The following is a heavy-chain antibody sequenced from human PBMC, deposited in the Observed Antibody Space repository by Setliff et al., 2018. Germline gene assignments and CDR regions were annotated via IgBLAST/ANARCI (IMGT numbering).Heavy chain of an antibody. CDR3: ARERYFDWFFED. J-gene: IGHJ4*01. V-gene: IGHV4-61*02. CDR1: GGSITSGSFY. D-gene: IGHD3-9*01. Sequence: SETPSLTCTVSGGSITSGSFYWSWIRQPAGKKLEWIGRIHASGSPDYNPSFKSRVTISRDTSTNQFSLKLGSVTAADTAVYYCARERYFDWFFEDWGLGTLVTVSS. CDR2: IHASGSP.